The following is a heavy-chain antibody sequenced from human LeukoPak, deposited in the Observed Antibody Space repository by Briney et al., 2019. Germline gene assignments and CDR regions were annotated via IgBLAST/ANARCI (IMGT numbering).Heavy chain of an antibody. D-gene: IGHD3-3*01. J-gene: IGHJ6*02. CDR2: ISSSSSYI. Sequence: GGSLRLSCAASGFTFSSYSMNWVRQAPGKGLEWVSSISSSSSYIYYADSVKGRFTISRDNAKNSLYLQMNSLRAEDTAVYYCARDPPNYDFWGGYFFTDHVVYYCYGMDVWGQGTTVTVSS. CDR3: ARDPPNYDFWGGYFFTDHVVYYCYGMDV. V-gene: IGHV3-21*01. CDR1: GFTFSSYS.